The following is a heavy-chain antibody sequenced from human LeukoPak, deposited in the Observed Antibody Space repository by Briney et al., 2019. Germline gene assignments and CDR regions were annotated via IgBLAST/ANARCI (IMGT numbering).Heavy chain of an antibody. D-gene: IGHD3-10*01. J-gene: IGHJ4*02. CDR2: ISGSGGST. CDR3: ANPYGSGTYYFDY. CDR1: GFTFSSYA. Sequence: PGGSLRLSCAASGFTFSSYAMSWVRQAPGKGLEWVSAISGSGGSTYYADSVKGRFTISRDNSKNTLYLQMNSLRAEDTAVYYCANPYGSGTYYFDYWGQGTLVTVSS. V-gene: IGHV3-23*01.